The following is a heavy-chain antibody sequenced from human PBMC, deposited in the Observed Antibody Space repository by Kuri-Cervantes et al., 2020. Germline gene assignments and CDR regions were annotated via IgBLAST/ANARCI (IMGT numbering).Heavy chain of an antibody. CDR1: GFTFDDYA. V-gene: IGHV3-9*01. J-gene: IGHJ4*02. CDR3: AREYWNPSYYGSGSYYPYFDY. D-gene: IGHD3-10*01. Sequence: SLKISCAASGFTFDDYAMHWVRQAPGKGLEWVSGISWNSGTIYYADSVKGRFTISRDNAKNSLYLQMNSLRAEDTAVYYCAREYWNPSYYGSGSYYPYFDYWGQGTLVTVSS. CDR2: ISWNSGTI.